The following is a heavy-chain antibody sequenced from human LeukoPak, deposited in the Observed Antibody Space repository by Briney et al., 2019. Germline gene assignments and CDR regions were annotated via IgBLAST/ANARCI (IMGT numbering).Heavy chain of an antibody. CDR3: ARLTSSNWYIQH. D-gene: IGHD6-13*01. V-gene: IGHV4-38-2*01. CDR1: GYSISSGYY. CDR2: IYHSGST. Sequence: PSETLSLTCAVSGYSISSGYYWGWIRQPPGKGLEWIGSIYHSGSTYYNPSLKSRVTISVDTSKNQFSLKLSSVTAADTAVYYCARLTSSNWYIQHWGQGTLVTVSS. J-gene: IGHJ1*01.